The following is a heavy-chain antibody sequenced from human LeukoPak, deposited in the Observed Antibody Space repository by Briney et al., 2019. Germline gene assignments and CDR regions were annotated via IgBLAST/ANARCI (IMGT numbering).Heavy chain of an antibody. CDR2: ISSSSSTI. J-gene: IGHJ3*02. CDR3: ARVLREYQLLHAFDI. Sequence: GGSLRLSCAASGFTFSSYSMKWVRQAPGKGLEWVSYISSSSSTIYYADSVKGRFTISRDNAKNSLCLQMNSLRAEDTAVYYCARVLREYQLLHAFDIWGQGTMVTVSS. CDR1: GFTFSSYS. V-gene: IGHV3-48*01. D-gene: IGHD2-2*01.